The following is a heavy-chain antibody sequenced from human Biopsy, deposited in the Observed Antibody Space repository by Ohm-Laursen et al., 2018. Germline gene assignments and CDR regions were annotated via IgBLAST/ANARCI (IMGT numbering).Heavy chain of an antibody. D-gene: IGHD3-10*01. CDR2: IYHTGIT. CDR1: DGSISNIINY. Sequence: SETLSLTCTVTDGSISNIINYWGWIRQPLGKGLEWLGSIYHTGITDYNPSLKSRLTISVDTSNNQSSLKLSSLTAADTAVYYCARHSFGSGRDFWGQGTLVTVSS. CDR3: ARHSFGSGRDF. J-gene: IGHJ4*02. V-gene: IGHV4-39*01.